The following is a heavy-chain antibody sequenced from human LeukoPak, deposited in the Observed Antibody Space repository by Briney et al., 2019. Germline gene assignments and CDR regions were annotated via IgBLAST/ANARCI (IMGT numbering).Heavy chain of an antibody. D-gene: IGHD4-17*01. CDR2: IYTSGST. V-gene: IGHV4-4*07. J-gene: IGHJ5*02. Sequence: SETPSLTCTVSGGSISSYYWSWIRQPAGKGLEWIGRIYTSGSTNYNPSLKSRVTMSVDTSKNQFSLKLSSVTAADTAVYYCVRDTTVTTRGGFDPWGQGTLVTVSS. CDR3: VRDTTVTTRGGFDP. CDR1: GGSISSYY.